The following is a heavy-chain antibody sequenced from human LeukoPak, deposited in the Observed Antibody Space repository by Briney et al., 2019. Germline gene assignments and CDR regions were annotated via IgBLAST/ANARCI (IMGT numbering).Heavy chain of an antibody. D-gene: IGHD6-19*01. CDR1: GFTFSTHA. CDR3: AKDLVAGYWYFDL. CDR2: IDVSVTST. V-gene: IGHV3-23*01. Sequence: GGSLRLSCAASGFTFSTHAMIWVRQGPGKGLDWGSGIDVSVTSTYHADSVKGRFTISRDNSRNTLYLQMNTLRAEDPAVYYCAKDLVAGYWYFDLWGRGTLVTVSS. J-gene: IGHJ2*01.